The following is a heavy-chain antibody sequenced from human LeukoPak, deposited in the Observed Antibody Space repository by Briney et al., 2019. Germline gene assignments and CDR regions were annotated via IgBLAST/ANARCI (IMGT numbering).Heavy chain of an antibody. V-gene: IGHV4-39*07. CDR1: GGSINTPNYY. D-gene: IGHD3-10*01. CDR3: ARRMGRRFGERYYYYHYMDV. J-gene: IGHJ6*03. Sequence: SETLSLTCTVSGGSINTPNYYWGWIRQTPGKGLEWIGEINHSGSTNYNPSLKSRVTISVDTSKNQFSLKLSSVTAADTAVYYCARRMGRRFGERYYYYHYMDVWGKGTTVTISS. CDR2: INHSGST.